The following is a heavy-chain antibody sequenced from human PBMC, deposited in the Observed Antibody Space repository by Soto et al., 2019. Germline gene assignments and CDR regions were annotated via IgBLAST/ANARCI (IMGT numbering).Heavy chain of an antibody. CDR3: ARVPDR. V-gene: IGHV4-30-2*01. Sequence: SETLSLTFAVSGGSISSRGYSWSWIRQPPGKGLEWIGYIYHSGSTYYNPSLKSRVTISVDRSKNQFSLKLSSVTAADTAVYYCARVPDRWGQGTLVTVS. CDR1: GGSISSRGYS. CDR2: IYHSGST. D-gene: IGHD2-2*01. J-gene: IGHJ5*02.